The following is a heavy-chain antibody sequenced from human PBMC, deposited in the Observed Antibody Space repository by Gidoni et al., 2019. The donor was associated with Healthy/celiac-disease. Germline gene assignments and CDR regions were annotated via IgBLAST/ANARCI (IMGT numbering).Heavy chain of an antibody. CDR2: ISYDGSNK. J-gene: IGHJ4*02. Sequence: QVQLVESGGGVVQPGRSLRLSCAASGFTFSSYGMHWVRQAPGKGLEWVAVISYDGSNKYYADSVKGRFTISRDNSKNTLYLQMNSLRAEDTAVYYCAKDPTHASSGWYEDYWGQGTLVTVSS. V-gene: IGHV3-30*18. CDR1: GFTFSSYG. CDR3: AKDPTHASSGWYEDY. D-gene: IGHD6-19*01.